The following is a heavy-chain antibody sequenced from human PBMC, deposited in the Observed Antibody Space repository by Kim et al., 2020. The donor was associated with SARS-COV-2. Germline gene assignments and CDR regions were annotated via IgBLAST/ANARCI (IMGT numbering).Heavy chain of an antibody. Sequence: GGSLRLSCAAFGFPFNAYAMSWVRQAPGKGLEWVSAFTGSGTYYADSVKGRFTISRDNSKNTLYLQMNSLRVDDTAIYFCAKNSGGYRALNFDYWCQGT. D-gene: IGHD1-26*01. CDR1: GFPFNAYA. V-gene: IGHV3-23*01. CDR2: FTGSGT. J-gene: IGHJ4*02. CDR3: AKNSGGYRALNFDY.